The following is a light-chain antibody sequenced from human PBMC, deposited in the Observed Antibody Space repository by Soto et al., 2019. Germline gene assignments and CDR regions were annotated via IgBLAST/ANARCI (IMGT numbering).Light chain of an antibody. Sequence: HSALTQPASVSGSPGQSITISCTGTSSDVGGYNYVSWYQQHPGKAPKLMIYEVSKRPSGVPDRFSGFKSGNTASLTVSGLQAEDEADYYCNSYAGSNNWVFGGGTKVTVL. V-gene: IGLV2-8*01. CDR3: NSYAGSNNWV. CDR2: EVS. CDR1: SSDVGGYNY. J-gene: IGLJ3*02.